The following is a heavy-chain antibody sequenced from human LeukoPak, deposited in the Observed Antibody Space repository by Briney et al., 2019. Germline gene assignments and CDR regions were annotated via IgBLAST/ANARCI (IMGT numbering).Heavy chain of an antibody. CDR1: GDSVSANSTA. Sequence: SQTLSLTCAISGDSVSANSTAWNWISQSPSRGLEWLRRTYYGSKWSNDYAAFVKGRLTINPDTSKNQFSLQLNSVTPECTAVHYCARASRGLPEAIHYYYYMDVWDKGTTVTVS. J-gene: IGHJ6*03. CDR2: TYYGSKWSN. V-gene: IGHV6-1*01. D-gene: IGHD2-2*02. CDR3: ARASRGLPEAIHYYYYMDV.